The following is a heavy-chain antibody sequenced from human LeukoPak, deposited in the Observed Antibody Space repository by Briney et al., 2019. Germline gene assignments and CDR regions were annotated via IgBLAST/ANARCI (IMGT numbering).Heavy chain of an antibody. V-gene: IGHV1-46*01. J-gene: IGHJ4*02. CDR3: ARGQILLAAAGPFDY. D-gene: IGHD6-13*01. CDR1: GYTFTSYY. CDR2: INPSGGRT. Sequence: ASVKVSCKASGYTFTSYYMHWVRQAPGQGLEGMGIINPSGGRTSYAQKFQSRVTMTRDTSTSTVYMELSSLRSEDTAVYYCARGQILLAAAGPFDYWGQGTLVTVSS.